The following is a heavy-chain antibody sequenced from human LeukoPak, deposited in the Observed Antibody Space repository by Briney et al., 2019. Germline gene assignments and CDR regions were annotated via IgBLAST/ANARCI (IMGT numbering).Heavy chain of an antibody. J-gene: IGHJ6*03. CDR3: ARGQLSSGWEGFDKYYYYYMDV. D-gene: IGHD6-19*01. Sequence: ASVKVSCKASGYTFTSYDINWVRQATGQGLEWMGWMNPNSGNTGYAQKFQGRVTITRNTSISTAYMELSSLRSEDTAVYYCARGQLSSGWEGFDKYYYYYMDVWGKGTTVTVSS. CDR1: GYTFTSYD. V-gene: IGHV1-8*03. CDR2: MNPNSGNT.